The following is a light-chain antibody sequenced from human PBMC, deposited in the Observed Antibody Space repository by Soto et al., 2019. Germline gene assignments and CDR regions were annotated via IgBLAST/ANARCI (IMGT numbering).Light chain of an antibody. V-gene: IGLV2-8*01. J-gene: IGLJ2*01. Sequence: QSALTQPPSASGSLGQSVTISCTGTSSDVGGYNYVSWHQQHPGKAPKVMIYEVTKRPPGVPDRFSGSKSGNTDSLTVSWLQAEDEADYYCSSFAGGGNPVLLGGGTKLTVL. CDR1: SSDVGGYNY. CDR2: EVT. CDR3: SSFAGGGNPVL.